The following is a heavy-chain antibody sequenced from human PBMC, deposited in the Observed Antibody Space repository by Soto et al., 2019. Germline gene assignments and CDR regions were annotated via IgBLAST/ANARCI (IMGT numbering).Heavy chain of an antibody. CDR1: GFTFSGDW. J-gene: IGHJ4*02. CDR2: ISRDGSVT. Sequence: EVQLLESGGGLVQPGGSLRLSCAASGFTFSGDWMHWVRQGPGEGLVWVSSISRDGSVTNYADSVKGLFTISRDNAKNTLYLEITSLRAEDTALYYCERGRTGLYGQDYWGQGTMVTVSS. V-gene: IGHV3-74*01. D-gene: IGHD6-19*01. CDR3: ERGRTGLYGQDY.